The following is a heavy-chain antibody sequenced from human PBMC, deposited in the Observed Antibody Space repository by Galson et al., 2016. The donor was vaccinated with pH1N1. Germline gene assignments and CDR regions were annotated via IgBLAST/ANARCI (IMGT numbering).Heavy chain of an antibody. V-gene: IGHV3-21*01. Sequence: SLRLSCAASGFTFNSYSMNWVRQAPGKGLEWVSSISSSSSDIYYADSVKGRFTITRDNAENSLYLQMNSLRAEDTAVYYCARVSGGYYDTSGYYYRWYFDLWGRGTLVTVSS. CDR3: ARVSGGYYDTSGYYYRWYFDL. D-gene: IGHD3-22*01. J-gene: IGHJ2*01. CDR2: ISSSSSDI. CDR1: GFTFNSYS.